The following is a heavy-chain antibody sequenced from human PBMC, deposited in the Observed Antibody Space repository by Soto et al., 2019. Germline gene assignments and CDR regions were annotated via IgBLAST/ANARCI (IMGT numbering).Heavy chain of an antibody. CDR2: INPILSMS. CDR1: GDTFSFYS. D-gene: IGHD3-10*01. CDR3: ASSYGSGYRAFDY. J-gene: IGHJ4*02. V-gene: IGHV1-69*02. Sequence: QVQLVQSGAEVRKPGSSVKVSCKASGDTFSFYSIHWVRQAPGLGLEWMGRINPILSMSNYAQRFQGRVTXTXDXXTSTAYMKLSGLRSEDTAIYYCASSYGSGYRAFDYWGQEALVTVSS.